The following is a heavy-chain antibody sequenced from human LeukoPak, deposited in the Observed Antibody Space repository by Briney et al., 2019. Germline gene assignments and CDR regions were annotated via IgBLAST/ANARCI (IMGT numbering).Heavy chain of an antibody. CDR1: GGSISTYY. V-gene: IGHV4-59*08. D-gene: IGHD6-6*01. Sequence: SETLSLTCTVSGGSISTYYWSWIRQPPGKGLEWIGYIYYSGSTNYNPSLKSRVSMSVDTSKNQFSLNLSSVTAADTAVYYCARSSIAAPPHIDYWGQGTLVTVSS. CDR2: IYYSGST. CDR3: ARSSIAAPPHIDY. J-gene: IGHJ4*02.